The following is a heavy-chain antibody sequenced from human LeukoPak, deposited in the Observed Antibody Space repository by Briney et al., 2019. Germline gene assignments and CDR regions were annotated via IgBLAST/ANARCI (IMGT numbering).Heavy chain of an antibody. CDR1: GFTFSSYG. J-gene: IGHJ4*02. CDR2: ISYDGSNK. CDR3: APTPDYDSSGYGYDY. Sequence: GGSLRLSCAASGFTFSSYGMHWVRQAPGKGLEWVAVISYDGSNKYYADSVKGRFTISRDNSKNTLYLQMNSLRAEDTAVYYCAPTPDYDSSGYGYDYWGQGTLVTVSS. D-gene: IGHD3-22*01. V-gene: IGHV3-30*03.